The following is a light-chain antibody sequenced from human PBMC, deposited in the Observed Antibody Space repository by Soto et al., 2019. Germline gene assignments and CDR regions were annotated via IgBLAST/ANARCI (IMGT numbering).Light chain of an antibody. Sequence: EIVLTQSPGTLSLSPGDRATLSCRASQGVSSTYVAWYQQKSGQAPRLLIYGASSRATGIPDRFSGSGSGTDFTLTISRLEPEDFAVYYCHQYVSSWTFGQGTKVDI. J-gene: IGKJ1*01. CDR2: GAS. V-gene: IGKV3-20*01. CDR3: HQYVSSWT. CDR1: QGVSSTY.